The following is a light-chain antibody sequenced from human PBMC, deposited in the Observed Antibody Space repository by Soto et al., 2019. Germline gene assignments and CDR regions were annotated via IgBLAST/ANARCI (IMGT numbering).Light chain of an antibody. CDR3: AAWDDSLSGRV. Sequence: QSVLTQPPSASGTPGQRVTISCSRSSSNIGSNYVYWYRQDPGTAPKLLIYKNNQRPSGVPDRFSGSKSGTSASLAISGLRSEDEADYYCAAWDDSLSGRVFGGGTQLTVL. J-gene: IGLJ3*02. CDR1: SSNIGSNY. V-gene: IGLV1-47*01. CDR2: KNN.